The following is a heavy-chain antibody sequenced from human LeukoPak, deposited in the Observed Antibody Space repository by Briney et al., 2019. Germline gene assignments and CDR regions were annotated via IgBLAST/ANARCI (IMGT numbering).Heavy chain of an antibody. V-gene: IGHV4-39*01. CDR3: ARGDVVTHPGAFDI. CDR1: GGSISSSSYY. J-gene: IGHJ3*02. D-gene: IGHD2-21*02. Sequence: TSETLSLTCTVSGGSISSSSYYWGWIRQPPGKGLEWIGSIYYSGSTYYNPSLKSRVTISVDTSKNQFSLKLSSVTAADTAVYYCARGDVVTHPGAFDIWGQGTMVTVSS. CDR2: IYYSGST.